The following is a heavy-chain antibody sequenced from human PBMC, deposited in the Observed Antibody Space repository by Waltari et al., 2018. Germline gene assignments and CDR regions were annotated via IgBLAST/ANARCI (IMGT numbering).Heavy chain of an antibody. D-gene: IGHD3-22*01. V-gene: IGHV1-69*13. CDR1: GGTFSSYA. CDR2: IIPIFGTA. J-gene: IGHJ3*02. CDR3: ASDSSGIGGAFDI. Sequence: QVQLVQSGAEVKKPGSSVRVSCKASGGTFSSYALRRVRQAPGQGLEWMGGIIPIFGTANYAQKFQGRVTITADESTSTAYMELSSLRSEDTAVYYCASDSSGIGGAFDIWGQGTMVTVSS.